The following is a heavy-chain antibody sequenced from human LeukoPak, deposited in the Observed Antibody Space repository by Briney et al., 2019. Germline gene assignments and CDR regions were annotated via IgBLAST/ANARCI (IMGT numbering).Heavy chain of an antibody. CDR3: AKDLFTMVRDDY. Sequence: SETLSLTCAVYGGSFSGYYWSWIRQPPGKVLEWIGEINHSGSTNYNPSLKSRVTISVDTSKNQFSLKLSSVTAADTAVYYCAKDLFTMVRDDYWGQGTLVTVSS. CDR1: GGSFSGYY. J-gene: IGHJ4*02. D-gene: IGHD3-10*01. V-gene: IGHV4-34*01. CDR2: INHSGST.